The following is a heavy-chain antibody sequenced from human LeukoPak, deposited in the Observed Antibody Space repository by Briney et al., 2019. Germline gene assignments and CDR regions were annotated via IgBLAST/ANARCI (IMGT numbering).Heavy chain of an antibody. Sequence: PSETLSLTCTVSGGSISSYYWSWIRQPPGKGLEWIGYIYYSGTTNYNPSLKSRVTISVDTSKNQFSLKLSSVTAADTAVYYCARGRGSALWGQGTLVTVSS. J-gene: IGHJ4*02. CDR2: IYYSGTT. CDR1: GGSISSYY. CDR3: ARGRGSAL. D-gene: IGHD3-10*01. V-gene: IGHV4-59*12.